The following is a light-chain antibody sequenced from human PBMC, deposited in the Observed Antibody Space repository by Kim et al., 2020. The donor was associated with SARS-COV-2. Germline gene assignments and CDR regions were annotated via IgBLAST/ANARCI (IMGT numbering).Light chain of an antibody. J-gene: IGKJ2*01. CDR1: RSISGW. Sequence: DIQMTQSPSTLSASVGDRVTITCRASRSISGWLAWYQQKPGKAPKLLIYDASSLESGVPSRFSGSGFGTEFTLTINSLQPDDSASYYCQHYDGFPYTFGRGTKLEI. CDR2: DAS. V-gene: IGKV1-5*01. CDR3: QHYDGFPYT.